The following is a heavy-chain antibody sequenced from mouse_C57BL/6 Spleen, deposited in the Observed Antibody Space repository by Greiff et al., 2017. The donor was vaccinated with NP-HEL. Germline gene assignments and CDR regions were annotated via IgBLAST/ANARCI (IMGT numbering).Heavy chain of an antibody. CDR3: ARESGYDYDVLYYAMDY. Sequence: QVQLQQPGAELVKPGASVKLSCTASGYTFTSYWMHWVKQRPGRGLEWIGRIDTNSGGTKYNEKFMSKATLTVDNPSSTAYMQISSLTSEDSAVYYCARESGYDYDVLYYAMDYWGQGTSVTVSS. CDR2: IDTNSGGT. V-gene: IGHV1-72*01. J-gene: IGHJ4*01. CDR1: GYTFTSYW. D-gene: IGHD2-4*01.